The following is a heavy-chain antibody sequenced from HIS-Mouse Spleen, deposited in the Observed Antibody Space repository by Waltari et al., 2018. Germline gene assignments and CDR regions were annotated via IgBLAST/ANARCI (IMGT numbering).Heavy chain of an antibody. D-gene: IGHD6-13*01. CDR3: AREIPYSSSWYDWYFDL. CDR2: IYYSGST. CDR1: GGSISSSSYY. Sequence: QLQLQESGLGLVKPSETLSLTCTVSGGSISSSSYYWGWIPPPPGKGLEWIGSIYYSGSTYYNPSLKSRVTISVDTSKNQFSLKLSSVTAADTAVYYCAREIPYSSSWYDWYFDLWGRGTLVTVSS. J-gene: IGHJ2*01. V-gene: IGHV4-39*07.